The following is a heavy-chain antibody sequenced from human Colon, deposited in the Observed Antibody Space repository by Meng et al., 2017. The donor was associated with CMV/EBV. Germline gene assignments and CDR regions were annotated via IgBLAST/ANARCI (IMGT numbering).Heavy chain of an antibody. D-gene: IGHD1-26*01. V-gene: IGHV3-53*01. Sequence: GESLKISCAASEFIVSSNYMAWVRQAPGKGLEWVSIIYGGGSKYYADSVKGRFTISRDSSENTLYLQMNTLRTEDTAVYFCAGGKWEPIDYWGQGTLVTVSS. CDR3: AGGKWEPIDY. CDR2: IYGGGSK. CDR1: EFIVSSNY. J-gene: IGHJ4*02.